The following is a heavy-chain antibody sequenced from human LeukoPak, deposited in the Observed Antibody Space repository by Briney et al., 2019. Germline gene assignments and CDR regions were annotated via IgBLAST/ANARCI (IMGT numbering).Heavy chain of an antibody. Sequence: ASVKVSCKASGYTFTDYAMHWVRQAPGQRLEWMGWINTGNGNTRYSEKFQGRVTITMDTSASTAYMELRSLRSDDTAVYYCARDSGSPGPYFDYWGQGTLVTVSS. V-gene: IGHV1-3*04. D-gene: IGHD2-15*01. CDR1: GYTFTDYA. CDR2: INTGNGNT. CDR3: ARDSGSPGPYFDY. J-gene: IGHJ4*02.